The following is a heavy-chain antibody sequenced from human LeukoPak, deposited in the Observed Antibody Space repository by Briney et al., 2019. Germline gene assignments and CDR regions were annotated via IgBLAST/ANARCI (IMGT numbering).Heavy chain of an antibody. J-gene: IGHJ4*02. V-gene: IGHV1-69*13. CDR1: GGTFSSYA. D-gene: IGHD2-2*01. CDR2: IIPIFGTA. Sequence: SVKVSCKASGGTFSSYAISWVRQAPGQGLEWMGGIIPIFGTANYAQKFQGRVTITADESTSTAYMELSSLRSEDTAVYYCARDEAHCSSTSCLDYWGQGTLVTVSS. CDR3: ARDEAHCSSTSCLDY.